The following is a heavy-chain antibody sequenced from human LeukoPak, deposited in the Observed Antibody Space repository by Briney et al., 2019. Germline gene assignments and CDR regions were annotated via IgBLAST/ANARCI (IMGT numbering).Heavy chain of an antibody. CDR1: GGSISSYY. J-gene: IGHJ4*02. Sequence: PSETLSLTCTVSGGSISSYYWSWIRQPPGKGLEWIGYIYYSGSTNYNPSLKSRVTISVDTSKNQFSLKLSYVTAADTAVYYCVGDSSGYYPIFDYWGQGTLVTVSS. CDR3: VGDSSGYYPIFDY. CDR2: IYYSGST. V-gene: IGHV4-59*08. D-gene: IGHD3-22*01.